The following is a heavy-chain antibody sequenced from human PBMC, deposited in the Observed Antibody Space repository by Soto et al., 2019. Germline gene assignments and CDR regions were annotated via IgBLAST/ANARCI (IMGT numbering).Heavy chain of an antibody. CDR3: PSAFAYHMDV. Sequence: GASVKVSCKASGYTFSTYDINWVRQATGQGLEWVGWVNPNTGKTGYAQKFQGRVTMTTDTSINTAYMELRSLRSEDTSVYYCPSAFAYHMDVWGQGTTVTVSS. CDR1: GYTFSTYD. CDR2: VNPNTGKT. J-gene: IGHJ6*03. D-gene: IGHD2-2*01. V-gene: IGHV1-8*01.